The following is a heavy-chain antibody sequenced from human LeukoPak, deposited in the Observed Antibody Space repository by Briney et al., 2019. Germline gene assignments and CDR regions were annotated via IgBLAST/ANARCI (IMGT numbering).Heavy chain of an antibody. D-gene: IGHD1-7*01. Sequence: GGSLRLSCAASGFTFSSYAMSWARQAPGKGLEWVSAISGSGGSTYYADSVKGRFTISRDNSKNTLYLQMNSLRTEDTAVFYCARDPGTIFDVLNFHFDFWGQGTLVTVSS. CDR2: ISGSGGST. J-gene: IGHJ4*02. V-gene: IGHV3-23*01. CDR3: ARDPGTIFDVLNFHFDF. CDR1: GFTFSSYA.